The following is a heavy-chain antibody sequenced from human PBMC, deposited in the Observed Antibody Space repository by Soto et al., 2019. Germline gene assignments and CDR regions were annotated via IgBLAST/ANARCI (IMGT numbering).Heavy chain of an antibody. Sequence: SETLSLTCSVAGASIHNGGYFWSWIRQHPGKGLEWIGYIYYSGSTYYNPSLKSRVTISIDTSKNQFSLKLSSVTAADTAVYYCAREPSIWGQGTLVTV. V-gene: IGHV4-31*03. CDR1: GASIHNGGYF. J-gene: IGHJ4*02. CDR2: IYYSGST. CDR3: AREPSI.